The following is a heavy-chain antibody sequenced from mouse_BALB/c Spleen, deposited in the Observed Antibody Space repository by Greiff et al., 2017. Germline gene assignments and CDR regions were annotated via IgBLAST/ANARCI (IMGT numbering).Heavy chain of an antibody. J-gene: IGHJ1*01. Sequence: EVKVIESGGGLVQPGGSLKLSCAASGFDFSRYWMSWVRQAPGKGLEWIGEINPDSSTINYTPSLKDKFIISRDNAKNTLYLQMSKVRSEDTALYYCARLDYGSSYDWYFDVWGAGTTVTVSS. CDR2: INPDSSTI. CDR1: GFDFSRYW. CDR3: ARLDYGSSYDWYFDV. D-gene: IGHD1-1*01. V-gene: IGHV4-1*02.